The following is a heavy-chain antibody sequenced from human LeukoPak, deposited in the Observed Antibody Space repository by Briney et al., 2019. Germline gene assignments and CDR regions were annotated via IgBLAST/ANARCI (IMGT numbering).Heavy chain of an antibody. CDR1: GFPFSSFV. CDR2: ISSSSSYI. J-gene: IGHJ4*02. Sequence: GGSLRLSCAASGFPFSSFVMNWVRQAPGKGLEWVSSISSSSSYIYYADSVKGRFTISRDNAKNLLYLQMNSLRAEDTAVYYCARGAITIFGEGDYWGQGTLVTVSS. D-gene: IGHD3-3*01. V-gene: IGHV3-21*01. CDR3: ARGAITIFGEGDY.